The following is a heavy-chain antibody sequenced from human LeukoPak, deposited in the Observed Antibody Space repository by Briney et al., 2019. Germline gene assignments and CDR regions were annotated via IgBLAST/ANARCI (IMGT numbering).Heavy chain of an antibody. D-gene: IGHD7-27*01. CDR3: ARGNVGIGFYWYFDL. CDR2: IWYDGSNK. CDR1: GFTFSNYG. J-gene: IGHJ2*01. V-gene: IGHV3-33*01. Sequence: PGKSLRLSCAASGFTFSNYGMHWVRQAPGKGLERVAVIWYDGSNKDYADSVKGRFTISRDNSKNTLNLQMNSLRAEDTAEYYCARGNVGIGFYWYFDLWGRGALVTVSS.